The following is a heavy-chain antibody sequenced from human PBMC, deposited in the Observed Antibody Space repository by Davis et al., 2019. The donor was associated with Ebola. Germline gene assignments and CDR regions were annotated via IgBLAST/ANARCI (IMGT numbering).Heavy chain of an antibody. CDR1: GFTFSTYA. CDR3: ARDYFRRDDYNIYYYYYGMDV. D-gene: IGHD5-24*01. Sequence: SLKISCAASGFTFSTYAMHWVRQAPGKGLEWVAVISYDGSNKYYADSVKGRFTISRDNSKNTLYVQLNSLRAGDTAVYYCARDYFRRDDYNIYYYYYGMDVWGQGTTVTVSS. CDR2: ISYDGSNK. V-gene: IGHV3-30-3*01. J-gene: IGHJ6*02.